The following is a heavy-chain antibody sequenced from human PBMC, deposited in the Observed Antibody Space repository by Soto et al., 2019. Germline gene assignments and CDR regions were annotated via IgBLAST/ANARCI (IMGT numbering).Heavy chain of an antibody. Sequence: QVQLVQSGAEVKKPGSSVTVSCKTSAGTFSSYAISCVRQAPGQGLEWMGGIIPISATANYAKKFQGRVTITADESTSTAYMELSSLRSEYTAVYYCARSQGSSTSLEIYYYYYYGMDVWGQGTTVTVSS. CDR3: ARSQGSSTSLEIYYYYYYGMDV. CDR2: IIPISATA. CDR1: AGTFSSYA. J-gene: IGHJ6*02. V-gene: IGHV1-69*01. D-gene: IGHD2-2*01.